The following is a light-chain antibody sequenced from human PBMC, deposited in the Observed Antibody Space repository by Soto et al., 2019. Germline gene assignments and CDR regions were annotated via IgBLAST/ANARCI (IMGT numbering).Light chain of an antibody. CDR1: QSISDW. J-gene: IGKJ1*01. V-gene: IGKV1-5*01. CDR3: QQQNSSPWT. Sequence: DIQMTQSPSTLSASVGDRVTITCRASQSISDWLAWFQQKPGKAPKVLIYDASTLESGVPSRFSGSGSGTEFTLTISSLQPEVSATYYCQQQNSSPWTFGQGTSVEI. CDR2: DAS.